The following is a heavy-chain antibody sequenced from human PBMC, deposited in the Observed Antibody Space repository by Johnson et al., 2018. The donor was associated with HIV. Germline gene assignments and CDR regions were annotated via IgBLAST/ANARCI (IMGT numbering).Heavy chain of an antibody. J-gene: IGHJ3*02. Sequence: QEQLVESGGGVVQPGRSLRLSCAASGFTFSSYGMHWVRQAPGKGLEWVAVISYDGSNKYYADSVKGRFTISRDNAKKSLHLQMNSLRAEDTAVYYCGRWNYALDIWGQGTMVTVSS. CDR1: GFTFSSYG. V-gene: IGHV3-30*19. CDR2: ISYDGSNK. CDR3: GRWNYALDI. D-gene: IGHD1-7*01.